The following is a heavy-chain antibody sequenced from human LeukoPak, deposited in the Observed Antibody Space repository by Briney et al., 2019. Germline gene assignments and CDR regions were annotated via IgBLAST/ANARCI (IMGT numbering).Heavy chain of an antibody. Sequence: SETLSLTCAVYGGSFSGYYWSWIRQPPGKGLEWIGEINHSGSTNYNPSLKSRVTISVDTSKNQFSLKLSSVTAADTAVYYCARGLGYCSGGSCAGDYWGQGTLVTVSS. D-gene: IGHD2-15*01. CDR2: INHSGST. V-gene: IGHV4-34*01. CDR3: ARGLGYCSGGSCAGDY. CDR1: GGSFSGYY. J-gene: IGHJ4*02.